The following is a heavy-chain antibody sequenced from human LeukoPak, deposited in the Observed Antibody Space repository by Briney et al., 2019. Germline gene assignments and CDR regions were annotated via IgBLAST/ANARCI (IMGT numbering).Heavy chain of an antibody. J-gene: IGHJ4*02. D-gene: IGHD1-26*01. CDR3: ARHETSGVYYFDY. Sequence: PSETLSLTCTVSGGSISSSGYCLGWSRQPPGKVLDWIETFCYSGSAYYNLSRKSRVSVAVDTSNNQFSLQLSSVTAADTAVYYCARHETSGVYYFDYWGQGTLVTVSS. V-gene: IGHV4-39*01. CDR2: FCYSGSA. CDR1: GGSISSSGYC.